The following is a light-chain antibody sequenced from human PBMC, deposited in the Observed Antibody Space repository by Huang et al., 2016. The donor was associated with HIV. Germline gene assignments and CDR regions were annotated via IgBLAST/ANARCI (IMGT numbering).Light chain of an antibody. CDR3: QQYDSSPIFT. CDR1: QSVSSKD. V-gene: IGKV3-20*01. Sequence: EIVLTQSPGTVSLSPGERATLSCRASQSVSSKDLAWYQQKPGQAPRLLSYGTSYRATGIPDRFSGSGSGTDFTLTISRLEPEDFAVYYCQQYDSSPIFTFGPGTKVDIK. J-gene: IGKJ3*01. CDR2: GTS.